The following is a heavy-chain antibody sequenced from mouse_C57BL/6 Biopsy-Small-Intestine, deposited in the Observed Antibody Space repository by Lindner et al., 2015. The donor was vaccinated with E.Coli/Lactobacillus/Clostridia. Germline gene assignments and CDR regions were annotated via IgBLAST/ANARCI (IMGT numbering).Heavy chain of an antibody. CDR1: GYAFSSSW. CDR2: IYPGDGDT. CDR3: ARGDSFAY. Sequence: VQLQESGPELMKPGASVKISCKASGYAFSSSWMNWVKQRPGKGLEWIGRIYPGDGDTNYNGKFKGKATLTADKSSSTAYMQLSSLTSEDSAVYFCARGDSFAYWGQGTLVTVSA. D-gene: IGHD2-13*01. V-gene: IGHV1-82*01. J-gene: IGHJ3*01.